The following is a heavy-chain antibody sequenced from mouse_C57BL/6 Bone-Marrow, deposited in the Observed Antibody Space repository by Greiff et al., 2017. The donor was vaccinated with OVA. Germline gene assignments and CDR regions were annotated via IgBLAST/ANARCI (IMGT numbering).Heavy chain of an antibody. CDR2: IRSKSNNYAT. CDR1: GFSFNTYA. J-gene: IGHJ3*01. Sequence: DVQLVESGGGLVQPKGSLKLSCAASGFSFNTYAMNWVRQAPGKGLEWVARIRSKSNNYATYYADSVKDRFTISRDDSESMLYLQMNNLKTEDTAMYYCVRRLYYGNYVVAYWGQGTLVTVSA. V-gene: IGHV10-1*01. D-gene: IGHD2-1*01. CDR3: VRRLYYGNYVVAY.